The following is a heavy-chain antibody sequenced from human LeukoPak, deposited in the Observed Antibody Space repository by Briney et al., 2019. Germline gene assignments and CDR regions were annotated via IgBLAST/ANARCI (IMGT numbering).Heavy chain of an antibody. J-gene: IGHJ3*02. D-gene: IGHD3-22*01. CDR1: GGSISSYY. CDR2: IYYSGST. V-gene: IGHV4-59*08. Sequence: KPSETLSLTCTVSGGSISSYYWSWIRQPPGKGLEWIGYIYYSGSTNYNPSLKSRVTISVDTSKNQFSLKLNSVTAADTAVYYCARHWDFYDSSDYYLGNACDIWGQGTMVTVSS. CDR3: ARHWDFYDSSDYYLGNACDI.